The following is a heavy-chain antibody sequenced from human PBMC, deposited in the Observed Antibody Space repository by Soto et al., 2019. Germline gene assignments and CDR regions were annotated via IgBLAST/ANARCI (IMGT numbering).Heavy chain of an antibody. CDR3: AKGGGAKFGGVSVTD. CDR1: GFTFSSYA. CDR2: ISGSGGST. D-gene: IGHD3-16*02. Sequence: EVQLLESGGGLVQPGGSLRLSCAASGFTFSSYAMNWVRQAPGKGLEWVSAISGSGGSTYYADSVKGRFTISRDNSKNTLHLQMNSLRAEDTAVYDCAKGGGAKFGGVSVTDWGQGPLVTVSS. V-gene: IGHV3-23*01. J-gene: IGHJ4*02.